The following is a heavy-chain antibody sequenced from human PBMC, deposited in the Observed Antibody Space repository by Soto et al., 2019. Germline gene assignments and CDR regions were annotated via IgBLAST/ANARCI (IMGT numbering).Heavy chain of an antibody. D-gene: IGHD3-22*01. CDR3: ARIYDSSGYYYGYDDFDI. CDR2: IYYSGST. J-gene: IGHJ3*02. Sequence: SETLSLTCTVSGGSISSSSYYWGWIRQPPGKGLEWIGSIYYSGSTYYNPSLKSRVTISVDTSKNQFSLKLSSVTAADTAVYYCARIYDSSGYYYGYDDFDIWGQGTMVTV. CDR1: GGSISSSSYY. V-gene: IGHV4-39*01.